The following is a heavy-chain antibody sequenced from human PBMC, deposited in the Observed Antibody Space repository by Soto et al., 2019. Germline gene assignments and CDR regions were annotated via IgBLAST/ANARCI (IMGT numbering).Heavy chain of an antibody. D-gene: IGHD6-13*01. V-gene: IGHV3-21*01. CDR1: GFTFSSYS. CDR2: ISSSSSYI. J-gene: IGHJ6*02. Sequence: GGSLRLSCAASGFTFSSYSMNWVRQAPGKGLEWVSSISSSSSYIYYADSVKGRFTISRDNAKNSLYLQMNSLRAEDTAVYYCARVQQLARYYYYGMDVWGQGTTVTVSS. CDR3: ARVQQLARYYYYGMDV.